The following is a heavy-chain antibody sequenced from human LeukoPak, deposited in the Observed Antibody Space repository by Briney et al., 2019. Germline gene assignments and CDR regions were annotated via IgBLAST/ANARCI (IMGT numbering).Heavy chain of an antibody. CDR2: ITQGGSEK. D-gene: IGHD2-15*01. V-gene: IGHV3-7*01. CDR3: ARAREAPANVFPDH. J-gene: IGHJ4*02. CDR1: GFTFSRYC. Sequence: GWSLTLSCAASGFTFSRYCMTWVRQSPGKGLEWVANITQGGSEKYYGDSVTGRFTISRDNAENSLFLQMNSLRADDTGVYYCARAREAPANVFPDHWGQGVVVTVSS.